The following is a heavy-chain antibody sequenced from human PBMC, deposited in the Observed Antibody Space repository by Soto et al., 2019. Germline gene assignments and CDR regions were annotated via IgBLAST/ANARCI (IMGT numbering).Heavy chain of an antibody. V-gene: IGHV4-4*07. Sequence: SETLSLTCTVSGGSISSYYWSWIRQPAGKGLEWIGRIYTSGSTNYNPSLKSRVTMSVDTSKNQFSLKLSSVTAADTAVYYCARGRKVQAALGIYGMDVWGQGTTVTVSS. J-gene: IGHJ6*02. CDR2: IYTSGST. CDR1: GGSISSYY. D-gene: IGHD2-2*01. CDR3: ARGRKVQAALGIYGMDV.